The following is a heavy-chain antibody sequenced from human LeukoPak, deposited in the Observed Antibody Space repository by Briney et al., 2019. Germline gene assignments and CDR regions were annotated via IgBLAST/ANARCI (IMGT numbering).Heavy chain of an antibody. D-gene: IGHD3-22*01. Sequence: GGSLRLSCAASGFTFSDYYMSWIRQAPGKGLEWVSYISSSGSTIYYADSVKGRFTISRDNAKNSLYLQMNSLRAEDTAVYYCAAPYDTSAFDIWGQGTMVTVSS. CDR2: ISSSGSTI. J-gene: IGHJ3*02. CDR3: AAPYDTSAFDI. V-gene: IGHV3-11*04. CDR1: GFTFSDYY.